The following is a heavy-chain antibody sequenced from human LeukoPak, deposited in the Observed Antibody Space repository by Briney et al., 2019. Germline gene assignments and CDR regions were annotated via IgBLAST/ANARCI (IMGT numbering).Heavy chain of an antibody. D-gene: IGHD6-19*01. Sequence: PSETLSLTCAVYGGSFSGYYWSWIRQPPGKGLEWIGEINHSGSTYYNSSLKSRVTISVDTSKNQFSLKLSSVTAADTAVYYCASIYSSGWPVLYFDYWGQGTLVPVSS. V-gene: IGHV4-34*01. CDR1: GGSFSGYY. CDR3: ASIYSSGWPVLYFDY. CDR2: INHSGST. J-gene: IGHJ4*02.